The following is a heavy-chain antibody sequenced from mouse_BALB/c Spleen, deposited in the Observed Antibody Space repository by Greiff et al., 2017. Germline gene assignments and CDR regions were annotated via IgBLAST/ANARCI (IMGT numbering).Heavy chain of an antibody. CDR3: AREANYAWFAY. D-gene: IGHD1-1*01. J-gene: IGHJ3*01. Sequence: VQLKQSGPELVKPGASVKMSCKASGYTFTSYVMHWVKQKPGQGLEWIGYINPYNDGTKYNEKFKGKATLTSDKSSSTAYMELSSLTSEDSAVYYCAREANYAWFAYWGQGTLVTVSA. V-gene: IGHV1-14*01. CDR1: GYTFTSYV. CDR2: INPYNDGT.